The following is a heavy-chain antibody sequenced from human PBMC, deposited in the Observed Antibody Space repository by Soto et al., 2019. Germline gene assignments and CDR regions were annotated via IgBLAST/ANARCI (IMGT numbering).Heavy chain of an antibody. J-gene: IGHJ4*02. D-gene: IGHD2-8*02. CDR2: IYYSGST. CDR3: AGNKITGLFDN. Sequence: SETLSLTCTVSGGSISSYYWSWIRQPPGKGLEWIGYIYYSGSTNYNPSLKSRVTISVDTSKNQFSLKLSSVTAAGTAGYYCAGNKITGLFDNGGQEPLVTVPS. V-gene: IGHV4-59*08. CDR1: GGSISSYY.